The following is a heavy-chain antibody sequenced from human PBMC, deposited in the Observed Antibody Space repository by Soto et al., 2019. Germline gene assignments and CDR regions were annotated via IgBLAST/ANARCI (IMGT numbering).Heavy chain of an antibody. CDR3: ARIPAAIVLMVYANFDY. V-gene: IGHV3-23*01. J-gene: IGHJ4*02. Sequence: QPGGSLRLSCAASGFTFSSYAMSWVRQAPGKGLEWVSAISGSGGSTYYADSVKGRFTISRDNPKNTLYLQMNSLRAEDTAVYYCARIPAAIVLMVYANFDYWGQGTLVTVSS. CDR2: ISGSGGST. CDR1: GFTFSSYA. D-gene: IGHD2-8*01.